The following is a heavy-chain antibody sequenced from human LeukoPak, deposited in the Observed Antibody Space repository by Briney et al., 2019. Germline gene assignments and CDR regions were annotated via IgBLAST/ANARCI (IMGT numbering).Heavy chain of an antibody. CDR1: GDSISSSNSY. Sequence: KSSETLSLTCTVSGDSISSSNSYRGWIRQPPGKGLEWIGSLYYSGSSYYNPSLKSRVTISVDTSKNQFSLKLSSVTAADTAVYYCARGYSSSWYDGGDFDYWGQGTLVTVSS. CDR2: LYYSGSS. D-gene: IGHD6-13*01. V-gene: IGHV4-39*07. CDR3: ARGYSSSWYDGGDFDY. J-gene: IGHJ4*02.